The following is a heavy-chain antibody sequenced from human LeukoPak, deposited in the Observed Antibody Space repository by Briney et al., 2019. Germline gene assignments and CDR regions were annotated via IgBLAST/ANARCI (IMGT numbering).Heavy chain of an antibody. CDR1: GFTFSSYA. V-gene: IGHV3-30*04. CDR3: ARERTYYYDSSGYASAFDI. D-gene: IGHD3-22*01. CDR2: ISYDGSNK. J-gene: IGHJ3*02. Sequence: GGSLRLSCAASGFTFSSYAMHWVRQAPGKGLEWVAVISYDGSNKYYADSEKGRFTISRDNSKNTLYLQMNSLRAEDTAVYYCARERTYYYDSSGYASAFDIWGQGTMVTVSS.